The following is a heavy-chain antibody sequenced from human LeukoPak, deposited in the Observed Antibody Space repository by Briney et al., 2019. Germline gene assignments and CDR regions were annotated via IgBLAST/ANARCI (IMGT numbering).Heavy chain of an antibody. Sequence: ASVKVPCKASGYTFTGYYMHWVRQAPGQGLEWMGWINPNGGGTNYAQKFQGRVTLTRDTSISTAYMEVSRLESDDTAVYYCARENNSGWYRKAAFDYWGQGTLVTVAS. CDR1: GYTFTGYY. CDR3: ARENNSGWYRKAAFDY. CDR2: INPNGGGT. V-gene: IGHV1-2*02. J-gene: IGHJ4*02. D-gene: IGHD6-19*01.